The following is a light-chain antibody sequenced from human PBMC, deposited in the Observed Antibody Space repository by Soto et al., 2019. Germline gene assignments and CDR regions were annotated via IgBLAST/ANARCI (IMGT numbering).Light chain of an antibody. CDR2: GAS. CDR3: QQYKNWPPIS. J-gene: IGKJ5*01. V-gene: IGKV3-15*01. Sequence: EIVMTQSPATLSVSPVERATLSCMASQSVGSDLAWYQQKPGQAPRLLIYGASTRATGIPARFSGSASGTEFTLTITGLQSEDFAVYYCQQYKNWPPISFGQGTRLENK. CDR1: QSVGSD.